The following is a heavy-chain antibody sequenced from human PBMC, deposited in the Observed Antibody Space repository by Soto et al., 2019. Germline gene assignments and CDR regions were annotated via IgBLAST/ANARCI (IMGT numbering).Heavy chain of an antibody. CDR1: GYTFTTYY. V-gene: IGHV1-46*01. J-gene: IGHJ2*01. D-gene: IGHD4-17*01. CDR2: INPGGVST. Sequence: QVQLVQSGAEVKKPGASVEVSCKASGYTFTTYYLHWVRHAPGQGLEWMGVINPGGVSTKYAQKFQERVTMTSDTSTSTVYMDLSSLRSEDTAVYFCARGGNGDNVGYWYFDLCGRGTLVTVSP. CDR3: ARGGNGDNVGYWYFDL.